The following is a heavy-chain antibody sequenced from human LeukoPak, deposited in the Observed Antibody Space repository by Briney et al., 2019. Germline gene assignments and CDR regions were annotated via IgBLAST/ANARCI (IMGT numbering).Heavy chain of an antibody. CDR3: ARDLPQLAPFDY. V-gene: IGHV3-74*01. Sequence: GGSLRLSCAASGFIFRNYWMHWVRQAPGKGLVWVARINQNGITTTYTDSVKGRFTISRDNAKNTLYLQMNSLRAEDTAVYYCARDLPQLAPFDYWGQGTLVTVSS. J-gene: IGHJ4*02. D-gene: IGHD2-15*01. CDR2: INQNGITT. CDR1: GFIFRNYW.